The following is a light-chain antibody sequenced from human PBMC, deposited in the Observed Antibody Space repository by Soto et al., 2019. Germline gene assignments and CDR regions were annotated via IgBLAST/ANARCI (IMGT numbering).Light chain of an antibody. CDR1: QNINNY. CDR2: DAS. V-gene: IGKV1-33*01. CDR3: QQYENLPT. J-gene: IGKJ1*01. Sequence: DSQMTQSPSSLSASVGDRVTSTCQASQNINNYLNWYQQKRGRAPKLLIYDASNLEAGVPSRFRGSGSGTDFTFTISRLQPEDIATYYCQQYENLPTFGQGTKVDIK.